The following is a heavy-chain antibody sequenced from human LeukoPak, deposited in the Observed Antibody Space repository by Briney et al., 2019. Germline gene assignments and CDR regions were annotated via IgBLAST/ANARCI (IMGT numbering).Heavy chain of an antibody. CDR2: ISWNSGSI. CDR1: GFTFDDYA. D-gene: IGHD3-10*01. J-gene: IGHJ4*02. Sequence: GRSLRLSCAASGFTFDDYAMPWVRQAPGRGLEWVSGISWNSGSIGYADSVNGRFTISRDNAKNSLYLQMNSLRAEDTALYYCAKDLRITPNLKGFDYWGQGPLVTVSS. CDR3: AKDLRITPNLKGFDY. V-gene: IGHV3-9*01.